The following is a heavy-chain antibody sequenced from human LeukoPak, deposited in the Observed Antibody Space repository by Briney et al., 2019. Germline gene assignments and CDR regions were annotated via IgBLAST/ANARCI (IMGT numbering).Heavy chain of an antibody. CDR1: GYTFTSYD. CDR2: KNPNSGNT. Sequence: ASVTVSCQASGYTFTSYDINWVRQATGQGLEWMGWKNPNSGNTGYAQKFQGRVTITRNTPKSTAYMKLSSRKSEDTAVYYCARASHYYVWSVSNWFDPWGQGTLVTVSS. D-gene: IGHD3-10*02. V-gene: IGHV1-8*03. CDR3: ARASHYYVWSVSNWFDP. J-gene: IGHJ5*02.